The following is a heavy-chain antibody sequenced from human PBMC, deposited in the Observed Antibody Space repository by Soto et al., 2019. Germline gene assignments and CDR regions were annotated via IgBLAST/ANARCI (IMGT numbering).Heavy chain of an antibody. V-gene: IGHV1-46*01. D-gene: IGHD2-21*02. CDR3: ARDRVYCGGDCYPDSLDY. CDR2: INPSGGST. CDR1: GYTFTSYY. Sequence: ASVKVSCKASGYTFTSYYMHWVRQAPGQGLEWMGIINPSGGSTSYAQKFQGRVTMTRDTSTSTVYMELSSLRSEDPAVYYCARDRVYCGGDCYPDSLDYWGKGTPVTVSS. J-gene: IGHJ4*02.